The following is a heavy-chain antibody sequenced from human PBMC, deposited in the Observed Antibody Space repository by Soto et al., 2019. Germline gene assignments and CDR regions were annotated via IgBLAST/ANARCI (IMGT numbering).Heavy chain of an antibody. CDR1: GYTFTSYD. CDR2: MNPNSGNT. Sequence: APVKVSCKASGYTFTSYDINWVRQATGQGLEWMGWMNPNSGNTGYAQKFQGRVTMTRNTSISTAYMELSSLRSEDTAVYYCARAPTIFGVAVQNPYYYYYMDVWGKGTTVTVSS. J-gene: IGHJ6*03. V-gene: IGHV1-8*01. D-gene: IGHD3-3*01. CDR3: ARAPTIFGVAVQNPYYYYYMDV.